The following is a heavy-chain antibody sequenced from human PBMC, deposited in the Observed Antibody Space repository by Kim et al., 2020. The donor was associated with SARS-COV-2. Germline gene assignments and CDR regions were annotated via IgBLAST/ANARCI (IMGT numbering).Heavy chain of an antibody. V-gene: IGHV3-74*01. D-gene: IGHD2-21*01. CDR3: ATSRTYYY. CDR1: GFTFSSYW. J-gene: IGHJ4*02. Sequence: GGSLRLSCAASGFTFSSYWMHWVRQAPGKGLMWVSGINSDGSATTYADSVKGRFTISRDNAKNTLYLQMNSLRAEDTAVYYCATSRTYYYWGQGTLVTVSS. CDR2: INSDGSAT.